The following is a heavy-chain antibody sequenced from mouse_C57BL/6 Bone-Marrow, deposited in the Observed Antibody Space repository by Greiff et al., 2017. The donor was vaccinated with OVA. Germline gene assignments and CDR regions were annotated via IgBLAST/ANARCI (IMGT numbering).Heavy chain of an antibody. CDR2: INPNNGGT. CDR3: ARSYGSSYPSFDY. J-gene: IGHJ2*01. Sequence: VQLQQSGPELVKPGASVKIPCKASGYTFTDYNMDWVKQSHGKSLEWIGDINPNNGGTIYNQKFKGKATLTVDKSSSTAYMELRSLTSEDTAVYYCARSYGSSYPSFDYWGQGTTLTVSS. V-gene: IGHV1-18*01. CDR1: GYTFTDYN. D-gene: IGHD1-1*01.